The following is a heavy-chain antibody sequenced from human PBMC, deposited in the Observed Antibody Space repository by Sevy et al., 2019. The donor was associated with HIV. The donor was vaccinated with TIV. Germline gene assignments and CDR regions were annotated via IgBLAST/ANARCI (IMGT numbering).Heavy chain of an antibody. CDR1: GFTFSDYT. CDR3: ARALYSDVWYYYDY. Sequence: GGCLRLSCSASGFTFSDYTMHWVRQAPGKGLEWVTLILKDGAIKYYADSVKGRFTISRDNSENTLYLQMNSLRPEDTAVYYCARALYSDVWYYYDYWGQGTLVTISS. CDR2: ILKDGAIK. V-gene: IGHV3-30-3*01. D-gene: IGHD6-19*01. J-gene: IGHJ4*02.